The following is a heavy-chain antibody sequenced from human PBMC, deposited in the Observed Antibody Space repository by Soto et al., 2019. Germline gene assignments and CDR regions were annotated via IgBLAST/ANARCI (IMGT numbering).Heavy chain of an antibody. Sequence: GGSLRLSCAASGFTFSSYGMHWVRQAPGKGLEWVAVISYDGSNKYYADSVKGRFTISRDNSKNTLYLQMNSLRAEDTAVYYCAKGGVVMTYDYYYMDVWGKGTSVTVSS. CDR3: AKGGVVMTYDYYYMDV. V-gene: IGHV3-30*18. CDR1: GFTFSSYG. J-gene: IGHJ6*03. D-gene: IGHD2-8*02. CDR2: ISYDGSNK.